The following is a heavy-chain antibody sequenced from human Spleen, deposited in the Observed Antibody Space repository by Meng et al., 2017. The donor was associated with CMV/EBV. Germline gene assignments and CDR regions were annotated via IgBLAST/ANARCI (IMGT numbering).Heavy chain of an antibody. D-gene: IGHD3/OR15-3a*01. CDR2: INPDSGGT. CDR3: ARDPSSLTFGTDNYGMDV. CDR1: GYTFTGYY. J-gene: IGHJ6*02. V-gene: IGHV1-2*02. Sequence: ASVKVSCKASGYTFTGYYMHWVRQAPGQGLEWMGWINPDSGGTNYAQKFQGRVTMTTDTSTSTVYMELRSLRSDDTAVYFCARDPSSLTFGTDNYGMDVWGQGTTVTVSS.